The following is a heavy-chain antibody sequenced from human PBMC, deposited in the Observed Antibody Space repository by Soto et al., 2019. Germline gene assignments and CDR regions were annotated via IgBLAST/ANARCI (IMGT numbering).Heavy chain of an antibody. CDR1: GYTFTGYY. V-gene: IGHV1-2*02. Sequence: GASVKVSCKASGYTFTGYYMHWVRQAPGQGLEWMGWINPNSGGTNYAQKFQGRVTMTRDTSISTAYMELSRLRSDDTAVYYCARGQVVLEWLLSTPEFDYWGQGTLVTVSS. CDR3: ARGQVVLEWLLSTPEFDY. J-gene: IGHJ4*02. CDR2: INPNSGGT. D-gene: IGHD3-3*01.